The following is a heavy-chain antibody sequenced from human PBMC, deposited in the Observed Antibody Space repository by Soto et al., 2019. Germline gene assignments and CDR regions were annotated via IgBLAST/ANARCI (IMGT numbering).Heavy chain of an antibody. CDR3: AGLATSVTYFDS. D-gene: IGHD4-17*01. Sequence: SETLSLTCTVYGGSFSGYYWSWIRQPPGKGLEWIGEINYSGSTNYNPSLKSRVTISVDTSKNQFSLKLNSVTAADTAVYYCAGLATSVTYFDSWGQGILVTVSS. V-gene: IGHV4-34*01. J-gene: IGHJ4*02. CDR2: INYSGST. CDR1: GGSFSGYY.